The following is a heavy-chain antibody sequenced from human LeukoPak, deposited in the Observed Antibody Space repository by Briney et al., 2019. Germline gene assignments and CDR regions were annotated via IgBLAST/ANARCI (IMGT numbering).Heavy chain of an antibody. Sequence: GGSLRLSCAASGFTFSSYAMRWVRQAPGKGLEWVAVISYDGSNKYYADSVEGRFTISRDNSKNTLYLQMNSLRAEDTAVYYCARDPVVKYYYDSSGYLFDYWGQGTLVTVSS. CDR1: GFTFSSYA. CDR3: ARDPVVKYYYDSSGYLFDY. CDR2: ISYDGSNK. J-gene: IGHJ4*02. D-gene: IGHD3-22*01. V-gene: IGHV3-30-3*01.